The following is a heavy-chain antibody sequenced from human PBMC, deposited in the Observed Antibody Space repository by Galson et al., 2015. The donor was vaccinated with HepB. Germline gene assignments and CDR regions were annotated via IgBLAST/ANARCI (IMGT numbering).Heavy chain of an antibody. J-gene: IGHJ6*03. CDR1: GYTFTSYA. V-gene: IGHV1-3*01. CDR3: ARDGKTRSAAGTSYYYMDV. CDR2: INAGNGNT. D-gene: IGHD6-13*01. Sequence: SVKVSCKASGYTFTSYAMHWVRQAPGQRLEWMGWINAGNGNTKYSQKFQGRVTITRDTSASTAYMELSSLRSEDTAVYYCARDGKTRSAAGTSYYYMDVWGKGTTVTVSS.